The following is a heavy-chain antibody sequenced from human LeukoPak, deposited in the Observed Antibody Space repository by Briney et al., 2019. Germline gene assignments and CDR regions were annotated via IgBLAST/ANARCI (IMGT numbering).Heavy chain of an antibody. V-gene: IGHV1-8*01. CDR2: MNPNSGNT. CDR3: TARGRGAIY. CDR1: GYTFTSYN. Sequence: ASVKVSCKASGYTFTSYNINWVRQTTGQGLEWMGWMNPNSGNTGYAQKFQGRVTMSRNTSISTAYMELSSLRSEDTAVYYCTARGRGAIYGGQGSLVTASS. J-gene: IGHJ4*02. D-gene: IGHD3-10*01.